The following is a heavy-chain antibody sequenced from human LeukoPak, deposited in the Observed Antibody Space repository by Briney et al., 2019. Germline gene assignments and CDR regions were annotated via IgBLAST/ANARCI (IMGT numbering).Heavy chain of an antibody. CDR3: TRGGTVTNFGY. CDR1: GGSINNFY. Sequence: SETLSLTCTVSGGSINNFYWSWIRQPPGKGLEWIGYIYYSGSTNYNPSLKSRVTISIDTSKNQFPLKLSSVTAADTAVYYCTRGGTVTNFGYWGQGTLVTVSS. D-gene: IGHD4-17*01. CDR2: IYYSGST. J-gene: IGHJ4*02. V-gene: IGHV4-59*01.